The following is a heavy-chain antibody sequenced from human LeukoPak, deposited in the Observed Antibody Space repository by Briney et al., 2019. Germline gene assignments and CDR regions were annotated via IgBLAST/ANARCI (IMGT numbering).Heavy chain of an antibody. J-gene: IGHJ5*02. V-gene: IGHV4-34*01. CDR2: INHSGST. D-gene: IGHD5-24*01. Sequence: SETLSLTCAVYGGSFSGYYWSWIRQPPGKGLEWIGEINHSGSTNYNPSLKSRVTISVDTSKNQFSLKLSSVTAADTAVYYCARQKLPRPVWFDPWGQGTLVTVSS. CDR3: ARQKLPRPVWFDP. CDR1: GGSFSGYY.